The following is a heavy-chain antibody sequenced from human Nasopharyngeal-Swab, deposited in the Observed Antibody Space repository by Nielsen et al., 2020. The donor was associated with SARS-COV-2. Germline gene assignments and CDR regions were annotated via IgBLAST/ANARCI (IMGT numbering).Heavy chain of an antibody. J-gene: IGHJ4*02. Sequence: WIRQPPGKGLEWVSGISWNSGSIGYADSVKGRFTVSRDNAKSSLYLQMNSLRAEDTALYYCVTSPYSNGWYYDYWGQGTLVTVSS. D-gene: IGHD6-19*01. V-gene: IGHV3-9*01. CDR3: VTSPYSNGWYYDY. CDR2: ISWNSGSI.